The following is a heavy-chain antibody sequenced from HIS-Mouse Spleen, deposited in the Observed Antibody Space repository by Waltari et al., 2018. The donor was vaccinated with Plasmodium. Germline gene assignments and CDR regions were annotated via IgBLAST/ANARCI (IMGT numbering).Heavy chain of an antibody. Sequence: QVQLVQSGAEVKKPGASVKVSCTASGYTFTGSSMHWVRQAPGQGLEWMGWINPNSGGTNYAQKFQGRVTMTRDTSISTAYMELSRLRSDDTAVYYCAQRTIAARANWFDPWGQGTLVTVSS. V-gene: IGHV1-2*02. CDR1: GYTFTGSS. J-gene: IGHJ5*02. D-gene: IGHD6-6*01. CDR3: AQRTIAARANWFDP. CDR2: INPNSGGT.